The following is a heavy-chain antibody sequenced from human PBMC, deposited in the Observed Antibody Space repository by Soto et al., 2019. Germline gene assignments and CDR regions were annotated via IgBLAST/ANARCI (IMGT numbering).Heavy chain of an antibody. V-gene: IGHV3-23*01. CDR2: ISGSGGSK. CDR1: GFTFGSYA. D-gene: IGHD3-3*01. J-gene: IGHJ3*02. Sequence: GRSLRLSCAASGFTFGSYALSWVRQATLKGLEWVSAISGSGGSKYYADSVKGRFNISRDNSKNKLYLQMNSLRAEDTAVYYCAKSGEFWSCNDAFDIWGQGTMVTVSS. CDR3: AKSGEFWSCNDAFDI.